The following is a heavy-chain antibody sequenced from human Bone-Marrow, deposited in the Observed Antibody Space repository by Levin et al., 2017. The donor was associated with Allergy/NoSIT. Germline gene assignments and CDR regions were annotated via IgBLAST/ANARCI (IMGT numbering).Heavy chain of an antibody. CDR1: DDSISSSHW. V-gene: IGHV4-4*02. CDR3: ARRNVLAPGEEWFDP. Sequence: SQTLSLTCGVSDDSISSSHWWTWVRQPPGKGLEWIGEIYHSGSTNYNPSLKSRVTILVEKSKNQFSLKLSSVTAADTAVYYCARRNVLAPGEEWFDPWGQGTLVTVSS. J-gene: IGHJ5*02. CDR2: IYHSGST. D-gene: IGHD7-27*01.